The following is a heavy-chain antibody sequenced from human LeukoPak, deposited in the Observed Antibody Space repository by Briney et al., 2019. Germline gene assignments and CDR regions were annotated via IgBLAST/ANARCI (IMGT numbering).Heavy chain of an antibody. CDR2: IKQDGSEK. Sequence: GGSLRLSCAASGFTFSSYAMSWVRQAPGKGLEWVANIKQDGSEKYYVDSVKGRFTISRDNAKNSLYLQMNSLRAEDTAVYYCARDGEDINMDVWGKGTTVTVSS. CDR3: ARDGEDINMDV. J-gene: IGHJ6*03. D-gene: IGHD2-15*01. CDR1: GFTFSSYA. V-gene: IGHV3-7*01.